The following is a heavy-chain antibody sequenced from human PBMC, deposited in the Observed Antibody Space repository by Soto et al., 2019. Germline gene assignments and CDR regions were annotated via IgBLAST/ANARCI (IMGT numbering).Heavy chain of an antibody. D-gene: IGHD6-19*01. Sequence: QVQLVESGGGLVKPGESLRLSCAASGFTFSDYYMGWIRQAPGKGLEWISYITSRATTIYYADSVKGRFTISRDNAKNSLYLQMNSLRAEDTAVYYCAREVSAVAGSYFDYWGQGTLVTVSS. J-gene: IGHJ4*02. V-gene: IGHV3-11*01. CDR2: ITSRATTI. CDR3: AREVSAVAGSYFDY. CDR1: GFTFSDYY.